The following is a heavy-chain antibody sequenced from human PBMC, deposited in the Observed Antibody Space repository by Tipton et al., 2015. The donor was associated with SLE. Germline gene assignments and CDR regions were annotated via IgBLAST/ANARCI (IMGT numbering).Heavy chain of an antibody. CDR2: IHYSGTT. D-gene: IGHD2-8*01. V-gene: IGHV4-31*03. Sequence: TLSLTCTVSGGSVTTSSFYWAWIRQLPGKGLEWVGNIHYSGTTYYNPSLKSRVTISVDTSRTQFSLKLSSVTAADAAVYYCARALGVDAFDIWSQGTMVTVSS. CDR1: GGSVTTSSFY. J-gene: IGHJ3*02. CDR3: ARALGVDAFDI.